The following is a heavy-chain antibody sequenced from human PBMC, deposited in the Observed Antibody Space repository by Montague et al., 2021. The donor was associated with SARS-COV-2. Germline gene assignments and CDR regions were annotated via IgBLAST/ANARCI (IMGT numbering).Heavy chain of an antibody. CDR3: ARDSPDYVWGSYGMDV. CDR1: GFTFSSYS. CDR2: ISSSSSYI. Sequence: SLRLSYAASGFTFSSYSMNWVRQAPGKGLEWVSSISSSSSYIYYADSVKGRFTISRDNAKNSLYLQMNSLRAEDTAVYYCARDSPDYVWGSYGMDVWGQGTTGTVSS. J-gene: IGHJ6*02. V-gene: IGHV3-21*01. D-gene: IGHD3-16*01.